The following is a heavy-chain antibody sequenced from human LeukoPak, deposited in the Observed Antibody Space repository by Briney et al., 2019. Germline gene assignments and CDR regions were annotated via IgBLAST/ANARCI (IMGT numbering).Heavy chain of an antibody. CDR3: AKSWNYYDSSGDDALDI. CDR2: ISGSGIST. D-gene: IGHD3-22*01. CDR1: GFTFSSYS. Sequence: GGSLRLSRAASGFTFSSYSMNWVRQAPGKGLEWVSGISGSGISTYCADSVKGRFTISRDNSKNTLYLQMNSLRVEDTAVYYCAKSWNYYDSSGDDALDIWGQGTMVTVSS. V-gene: IGHV3-23*01. J-gene: IGHJ3*02.